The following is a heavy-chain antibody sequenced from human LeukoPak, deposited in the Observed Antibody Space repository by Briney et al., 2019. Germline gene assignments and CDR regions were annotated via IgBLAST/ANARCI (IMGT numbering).Heavy chain of an antibody. D-gene: IGHD3-22*01. V-gene: IGHV1-18*01. CDR2: ISTYNDDT. CDR3: ARDSSGYYPDY. Sequence: GWISTYNDDTNYAQNLQGRVTMTTDTATSTAYMELRSLKSDDTAVYYCARDSSGYYPDYWGQGTLVTVSS. J-gene: IGHJ4*02.